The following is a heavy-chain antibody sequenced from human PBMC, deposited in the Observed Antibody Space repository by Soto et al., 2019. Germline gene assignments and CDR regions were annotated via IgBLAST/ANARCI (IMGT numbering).Heavy chain of an antibody. CDR3: AKIPAYCGGDCAGYWYFDL. CDR1: GFTFSSYA. D-gene: IGHD2-21*02. Sequence: EVQLLESGGGLVQPGGSLRLSCAASGFTFSSYAMSWVRQAPGKGLEWVSALSGSGGNTYYADSVKGRFIISRDNSKNTLSLQINSLRAEDTAVYYCAKIPAYCGGDCAGYWYFDLWGRGTLVTVSS. CDR2: LSGSGGNT. J-gene: IGHJ2*01. V-gene: IGHV3-23*01.